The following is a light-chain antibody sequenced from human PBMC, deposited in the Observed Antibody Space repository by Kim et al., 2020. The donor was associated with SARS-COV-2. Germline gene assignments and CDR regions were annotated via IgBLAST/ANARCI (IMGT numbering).Light chain of an antibody. CDR3: NSRDSSGNHP. V-gene: IGLV3-19*01. CDR2: GKN. J-gene: IGLJ2*01. Sequence: SSELTQDPAVSVALGQTVRITCQGDSLRSYYASWYQQKPGQDPVLVIYGKNNRPSGIPDRFSGSSSGNTASLTITGAQAEDEADYYCNSRDSSGNHPFGGGTQLTVL. CDR1: SLRSYY.